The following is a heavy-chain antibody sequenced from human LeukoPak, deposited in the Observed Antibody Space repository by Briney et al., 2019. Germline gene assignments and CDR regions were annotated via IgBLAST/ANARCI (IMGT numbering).Heavy chain of an antibody. Sequence: GGSPRLSCAASGFTFDDYAMHWVRQAPGKGLEWVSGISWNSGSIGYADSVKGRFTISRDNAKNSLYLQMNSLRAEDTALYYCAKDISSGLIRSAFDYWGQGTLVTVSS. V-gene: IGHV3-9*01. CDR2: ISWNSGSI. CDR1: GFTFDDYA. CDR3: AKDISSGLIRSAFDY. D-gene: IGHD6-19*01. J-gene: IGHJ4*02.